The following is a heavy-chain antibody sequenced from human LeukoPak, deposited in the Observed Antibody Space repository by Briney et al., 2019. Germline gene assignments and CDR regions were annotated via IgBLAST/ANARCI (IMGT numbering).Heavy chain of an antibody. CDR2: IYYSGST. CDR1: GGSISSSSYY. CDR3: AREWELMGLFDY. Sequence: SKTLSLTCTVSGGSISSSSYYWGWIRQPPGKGLGWIGSIYYSGSTYYNPSLKSRVTISVDTSKNQFSLKLSSVTAADTAVYYCAREWELMGLFDYWGQGTLVTVSS. D-gene: IGHD1-26*01. J-gene: IGHJ4*02. V-gene: IGHV4-39*07.